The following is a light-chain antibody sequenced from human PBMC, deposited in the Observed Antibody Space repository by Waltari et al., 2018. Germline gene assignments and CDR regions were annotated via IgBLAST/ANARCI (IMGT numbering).Light chain of an antibody. Sequence: QSAPTQPRSVSGSPGQSVTISCTGTSRDVGGYNYVSWYQQHPDKAPKLIIYDINKRPSGVPDRFSGSKSGNTASLTISGLQAEDEADYYCCSYVGSNIYWVFGGGTKLTVL. CDR1: SRDVGGYNY. CDR3: CSYVGSNIYWV. J-gene: IGLJ3*02. CDR2: DIN. V-gene: IGLV2-11*01.